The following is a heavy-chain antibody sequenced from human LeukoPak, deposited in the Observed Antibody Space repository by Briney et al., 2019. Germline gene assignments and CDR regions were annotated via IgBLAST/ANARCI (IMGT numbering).Heavy chain of an antibody. CDR2: IRYDGSNK. V-gene: IGHV3-30*02. D-gene: IGHD3-10*01. Sequence: PGGSLRLSCAPSGFTFSRYGMHWVRQAPGKGLEWVAFIRYDGSNKYYADSVKGRFTISRDNSKNTLYLQVNSLRTEDTAVYYCARESYNSGSYYNDYWGQGTLVTVSS. J-gene: IGHJ4*02. CDR1: GFTFSRYG. CDR3: ARESYNSGSYYNDY.